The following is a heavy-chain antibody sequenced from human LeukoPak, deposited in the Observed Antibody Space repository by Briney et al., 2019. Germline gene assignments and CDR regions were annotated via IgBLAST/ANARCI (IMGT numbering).Heavy chain of an antibody. CDR1: GFNFSSYG. V-gene: IGHV3-48*01. D-gene: IGHD6-13*01. CDR3: ARVTDRIAENAFDI. Sequence: GGSLRLSCSASGFNFSSYGMNWVRQAPGKGREGVSYISSSSSTIYYAASVKGRFTISRDNAKNSLYLQMNSLRAEDTAVYYCARVTDRIAENAFDIWGQGTMVTVSS. J-gene: IGHJ3*02. CDR2: ISSSSSTI.